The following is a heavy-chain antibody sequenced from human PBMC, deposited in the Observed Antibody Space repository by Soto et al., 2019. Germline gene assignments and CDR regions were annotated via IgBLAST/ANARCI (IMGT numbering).Heavy chain of an antibody. CDR1: GFTFSSYS. D-gene: IGHD3-22*01. Sequence: PGGSLRLSCAASGFTFSSYSMNWVRQAPGKGLEWVSSISSSSSYIYYADSVKGRFTISRDNAKNSLYLQMNSLRAEDTAVYYCARKGRADSSGLDYWGQGTLVTAPQ. CDR2: ISSSSSYI. J-gene: IGHJ4*02. CDR3: ARKGRADSSGLDY. V-gene: IGHV3-21*01.